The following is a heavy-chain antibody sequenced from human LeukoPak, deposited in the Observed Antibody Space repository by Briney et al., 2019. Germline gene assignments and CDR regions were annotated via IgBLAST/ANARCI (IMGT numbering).Heavy chain of an antibody. D-gene: IGHD5-18*01. J-gene: IGHJ4*02. CDR3: AEGRGYSYGYYFDY. Sequence: GGSLRLSCAASGFTFSSYGMHWVRQAPGKGLEWVAFIRYDGSNKYYADSVKGRFTISRDNSKNTLYLQMNSLRAEDTAVYYCAEGRGYSYGYYFDYWGQGTLVTVSS. CDR2: IRYDGSNK. CDR1: GFTFSSYG. V-gene: IGHV3-30*02.